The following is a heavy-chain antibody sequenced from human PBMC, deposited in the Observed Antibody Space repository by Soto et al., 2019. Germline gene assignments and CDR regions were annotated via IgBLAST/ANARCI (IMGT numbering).Heavy chain of an antibody. V-gene: IGHV3-53*01. CDR3: VSRIPSWVFDY. J-gene: IGHJ4*01. D-gene: IGHD2-21*01. CDR1: GLSVSDNY. CDR2: MYAGGDT. Sequence: GGSLRLSCGASGLSVSDNYMGWVRQAPGRGLEWVSVMYAGGDTHYADSVKGRFTISRDKSENTLYLQMNSLRDEDTGVYFCVSRIPSWVFDYWGRGTLVTVSS.